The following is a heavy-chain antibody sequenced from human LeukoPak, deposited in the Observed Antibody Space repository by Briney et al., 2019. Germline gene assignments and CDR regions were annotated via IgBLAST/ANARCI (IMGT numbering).Heavy chain of an antibody. CDR1: GLTFRNYA. Sequence: SGGSLRLSCAASGLTFRNYAMHWVRHAPGRGLEWLAVIWPDGTEKYYADSVMGRFTISRDSSESTLFLQMNSLRTEDTAVYYCARVNGPNSGYYYTLDLWGQGTPVTVSS. CDR2: IWPDGTEK. J-gene: IGHJ5*02. CDR3: ARVNGPNSGYYYTLDL. D-gene: IGHD3-22*01. V-gene: IGHV3-33*01.